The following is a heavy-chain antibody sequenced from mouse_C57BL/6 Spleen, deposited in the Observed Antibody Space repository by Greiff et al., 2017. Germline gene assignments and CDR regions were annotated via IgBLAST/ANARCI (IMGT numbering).Heavy chain of an antibody. J-gene: IGHJ4*01. D-gene: IGHD2-10*02. V-gene: IGHV1-15*01. Sequence: VKLQESGAELVRPGASVTLSCKASGYTFTDYEMHWVKQTPVHGLEWIGAIDPETGGTAYNQKFKGKAILTADKSSSTAYMELRSLTSEDSAVYYCTRGYGNNYYAMDYWGQGTSVTVSS. CDR1: GYTFTDYE. CDR2: IDPETGGT. CDR3: TRGYGNNYYAMDY.